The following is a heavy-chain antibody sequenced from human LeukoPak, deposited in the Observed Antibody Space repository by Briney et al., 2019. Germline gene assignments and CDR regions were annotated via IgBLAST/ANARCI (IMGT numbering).Heavy chain of an antibody. CDR1: GFPFDDYA. D-gene: IGHD3-16*02. CDR3: ARSDYVWGSYRYYFDY. J-gene: IGHJ4*02. CDR2: ISWNSGSI. Sequence: SLRLSCAASGFPFDDYAMHWVRHAPGKGLEWVSGISWNSGSIGYADSVKGRFTISRDNAKNSLYLQMNSLRAEDMALYYCARSDYVWGSYRYYFDYWGQGTLVTVSS. V-gene: IGHV3-9*03.